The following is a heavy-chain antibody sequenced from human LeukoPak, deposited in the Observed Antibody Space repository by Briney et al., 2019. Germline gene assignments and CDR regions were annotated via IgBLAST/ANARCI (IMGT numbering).Heavy chain of an antibody. V-gene: IGHV3-21*01. CDR1: GFTFSTYS. CDR3: ARDLTEQQELDY. CDR2: ISSSGSYI. J-gene: IGHJ4*02. Sequence: KTGGSLRLSCAASGFTFSTYSMNWVRQAPGKGLEWVSSISSSGSYIYYADSVKGRFTISRDNAKNSLYLQMNSLRDEDTAVYYCARDLTEQQELDYWGQGTLVTVSS. D-gene: IGHD6-13*01.